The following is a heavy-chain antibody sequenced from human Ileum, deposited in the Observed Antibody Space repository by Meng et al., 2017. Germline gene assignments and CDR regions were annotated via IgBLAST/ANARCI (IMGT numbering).Heavy chain of an antibody. V-gene: IGHV4-31*02. Sequence: QVQPHEARPGPVEPLPTPALTLTGLRGSISMGGYYWGWTRQHPGNGLEWIWFIFFRWDTYYTSSLKSRINISVDTSKNQFSLKVSSVTAADTAVYYCARVRRGLGLRFDPWGQGTLVTVSS. CDR3: ARVRRGLGLRFDP. J-gene: IGHJ5*02. D-gene: IGHD3/OR15-3a*01. CDR2: IFFRWDT. CDR1: RGSISMGGYY.